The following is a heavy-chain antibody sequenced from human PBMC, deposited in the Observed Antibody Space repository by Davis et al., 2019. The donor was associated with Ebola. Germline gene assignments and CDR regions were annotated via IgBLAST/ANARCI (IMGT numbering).Heavy chain of an antibody. CDR1: GFTFSSYS. V-gene: IGHV3-48*01. J-gene: IGHJ4*02. CDR3: ATQIVGALNY. D-gene: IGHD1-26*01. CDR2: ISSSSSTI. Sequence: GESLKISCAASGFTFSSYSMNWVRQAPGKGLEWVSYISSSSSTIYYADSVKGRFTISRDNAKNSLYLQMNSLRAEDTAVYYCATQIVGALNYWGQGTLVTVSS.